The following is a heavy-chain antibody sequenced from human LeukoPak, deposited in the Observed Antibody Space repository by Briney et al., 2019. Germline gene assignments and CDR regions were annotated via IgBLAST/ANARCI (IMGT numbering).Heavy chain of an antibody. CDR3: ARDGDYCDNSSCYNRFDP. V-gene: IGHV4-61*02. CDR1: GGSISSGNHY. Sequence: SETLSLTCTVSGGSISSGNHYWSWIRQPAGKGLEWIGRIYPSGSTNYNPSLKSRVTISVDTSKNQFSLKLSSVTAADTAVYFCARDGDYCDNSSCYNRFDPWGQGTLVTVSS. D-gene: IGHD2-2*01. CDR2: IYPSGST. J-gene: IGHJ5*02.